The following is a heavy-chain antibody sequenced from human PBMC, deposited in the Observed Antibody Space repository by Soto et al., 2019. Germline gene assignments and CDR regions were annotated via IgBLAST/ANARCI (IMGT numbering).Heavy chain of an antibody. CDR3: AKDQGVLRFLPNFMDV. V-gene: IGHV3-30*18. D-gene: IGHD3-3*01. J-gene: IGHJ6*02. CDR2: ISYDGSNK. Sequence: GGSLRLSCAASGFTFSSYGMHWVRQAPGKGLEWVAVISYDGSNKYYADSVKGRFTISRDNSKNTLYLQMNSLRAEDTAVYYCAKDQGVLRFLPNFMDVWGQGTTVTVSS. CDR1: GFTFSSYG.